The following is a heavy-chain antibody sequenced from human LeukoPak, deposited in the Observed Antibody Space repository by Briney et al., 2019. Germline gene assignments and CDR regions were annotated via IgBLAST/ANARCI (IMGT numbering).Heavy chain of an antibody. V-gene: IGHV4-59*01. CDR2: IFYSGRT. CDR3: ARGQKYTYGYTVTELGSRYFDY. J-gene: IGHJ4*02. CDR1: GGSISSYY. D-gene: IGHD5-18*01. Sequence: SETLSLTCTVSGGSISSYYWNWIRQPPGKGLEYIRYIFYSGRTNYNPSLKSRVTISVDTSKNWFSLRLTSVTAADTAVYYCARGQKYTYGYTVTELGSRYFDYWGQGTLVTVSS.